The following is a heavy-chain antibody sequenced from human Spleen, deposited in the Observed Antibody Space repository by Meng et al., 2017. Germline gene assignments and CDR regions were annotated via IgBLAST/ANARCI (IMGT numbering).Heavy chain of an antibody. CDR3: ARGAPVVTPRWLDY. Sequence: VHLPEPVPGRVNPADRLATPCTISWASSSSRSDYWSWLRHPPGKGLEWIEKVNHSGNTNYNPSLKSRVTISVDTSKNQFSLNLSSVTAADTAVYYCARGAPVVTPRWLDYWGQGTLVTVSS. CDR2: VNHSGNT. CDR1: WASSSSRSDY. D-gene: IGHD4-23*01. V-gene: IGHV4-61*01. J-gene: IGHJ4*02.